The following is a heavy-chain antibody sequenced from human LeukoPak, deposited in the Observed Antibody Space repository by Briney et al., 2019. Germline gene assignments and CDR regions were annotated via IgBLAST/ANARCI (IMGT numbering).Heavy chain of an antibody. J-gene: IGHJ3*02. V-gene: IGHV4-59*01. D-gene: IGHD3-3*01. CDR2: IYHSGTT. CDR3: ARFSDFWSGYYRHDAFDI. Sequence: SSETLSLTCNVSGGSISSWFWNWIRQPPGKGLEWIGYIYHSGTTKYNPSLKSRVTIPIDTSKNQFSLRLSSVTAADTAVYYCARFSDFWSGYYRHDAFDIWGQGTTVTVSS. CDR1: GGSISSWF.